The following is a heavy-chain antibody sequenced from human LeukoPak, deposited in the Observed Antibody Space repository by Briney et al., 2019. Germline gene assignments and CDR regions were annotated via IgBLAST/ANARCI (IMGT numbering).Heavy chain of an antibody. CDR1: AGSISSSCYY. CDR2: IYYSGST. V-gene: IGHV4-39*01. J-gene: IGHJ4*02. D-gene: IGHD3-3*01. Sequence: SETLSLTCTVSAGSISSSCYYCGWIRQPPGKGLEWIGSIYYSGSTYYNPSLKSRVTRSVHTSKHQFSLQLSSVTAADTAVYYCARHPDDFWSGYTKPYFDYWGQGTLVTVSS. CDR3: ARHPDDFWSGYTKPYFDY.